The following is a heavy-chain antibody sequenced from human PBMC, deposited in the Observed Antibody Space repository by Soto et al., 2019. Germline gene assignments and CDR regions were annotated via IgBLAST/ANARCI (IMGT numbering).Heavy chain of an antibody. CDR1: GGSVSTGVHY. V-gene: IGHV4-61*08. J-gene: IGHJ2*01. Sequence: QVQLQESGPGLVKPSETLSLTCTVSVSGGSVSTGVHYWSWIRQPPGKGLEWIGYIYYSGSTNYNPTLKSRVTISVDTSKTPFSLKLTSVTAADTAVYYWARGYDTSWYWFDRWGRGTLVTVSS. D-gene: IGHD6-13*01. CDR2: IYYSGST. CDR3: ARGYDTSWYWFDR.